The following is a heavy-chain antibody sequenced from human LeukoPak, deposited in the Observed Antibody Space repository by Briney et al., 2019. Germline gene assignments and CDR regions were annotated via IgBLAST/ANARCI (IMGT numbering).Heavy chain of an antibody. D-gene: IGHD3-22*01. Sequence: PSETLSLTCTVSGGSISSYYWSWIRQPPGKGLEWIGYIYYSGSTNYNPSLKSRVTISADTSKNQFSLKLSSVTAADTAVYYCARSTYYYDSSGFGTKYYFDYWGQGTLVTVSS. CDR2: IYYSGST. CDR3: ARSTYYYDSSGFGTKYYFDY. J-gene: IGHJ4*02. CDR1: GGSISSYY. V-gene: IGHV4-59*12.